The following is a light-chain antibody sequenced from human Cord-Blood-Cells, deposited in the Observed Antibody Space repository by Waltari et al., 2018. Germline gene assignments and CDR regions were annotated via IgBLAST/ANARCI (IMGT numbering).Light chain of an antibody. Sequence: QSALTQPASVSGSPGQSITISCTGTSSDVGGYNYVSWYQQHPGKAPKRMIYDVSKRPSGVSTRFSGSKSGNPASLTISGLQAEDEADYYCSSYTSSSTLVFGGGTKLTVL. CDR1: SSDVGGYNY. V-gene: IGLV2-14*01. CDR3: SSYTSSSTLV. CDR2: DVS. J-gene: IGLJ3*02.